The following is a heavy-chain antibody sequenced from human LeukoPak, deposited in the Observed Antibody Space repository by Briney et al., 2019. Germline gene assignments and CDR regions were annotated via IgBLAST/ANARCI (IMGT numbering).Heavy chain of an antibody. Sequence: SQTLSLTCTVSGVSICSGGYYCSWIRQHPGKGLEWIGYIYYSGSTYYNPSLKSRVTISVDTSKNQFSLKLTSVTAADTAVYYCARQNSGYDLGPFAYWGQGTLVTVSS. V-gene: IGHV4-31*03. J-gene: IGHJ4*02. CDR1: GVSICSGGYY. CDR2: IYYSGST. CDR3: ARQNSGYDLGPFAY. D-gene: IGHD5-12*01.